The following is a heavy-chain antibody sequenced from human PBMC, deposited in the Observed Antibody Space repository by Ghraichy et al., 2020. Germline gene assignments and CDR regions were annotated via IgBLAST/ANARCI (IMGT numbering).Heavy chain of an antibody. D-gene: IGHD6-19*01. CDR3: AKGSGSGWYQYYFDY. CDR2: IRYDGSNK. Sequence: GGSLRLSCAASGFTFSSYGMHWVRQAPGKGLEWVAFIRYDGSNKYYADSVKGRFTISRDNSKNTLYLQMNSLRAEDTAVYYCAKGSGSGWYQYYFDYWGQGTLVTVSS. V-gene: IGHV3-30*02. J-gene: IGHJ4*02. CDR1: GFTFSSYG.